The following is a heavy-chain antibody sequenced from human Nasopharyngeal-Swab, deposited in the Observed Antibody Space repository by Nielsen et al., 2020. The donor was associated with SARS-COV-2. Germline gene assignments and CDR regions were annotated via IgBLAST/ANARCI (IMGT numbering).Heavy chain of an antibody. Sequence: RQAPGKGLEWIGEINHSGSTNYNPSLKSRVTISVDTSKNQFSLKLSSVTAADTAAYYCARGQKGEQQLDPPLKTNNWFDPWGQGTLVTVSS. D-gene: IGHD6-13*01. CDR3: ARGQKGEQQLDPPLKTNNWFDP. CDR2: INHSGST. J-gene: IGHJ5*02. V-gene: IGHV4-34*01.